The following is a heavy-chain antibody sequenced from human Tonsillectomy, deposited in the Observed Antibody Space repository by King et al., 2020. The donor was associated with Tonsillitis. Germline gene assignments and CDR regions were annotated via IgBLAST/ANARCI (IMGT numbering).Heavy chain of an antibody. CDR2: IYYSGST. CDR1: GGSVSNSSYY. J-gene: IGHJ4*02. CDR3: ARDLYSNGWYYFDY. Sequence: VQLQESGPGLVKPSENLSLTCTVSGGSVSNSSYYWSWIRQPPGKGLEWIGYIYYSGSTNYNPSLKSRVTISVDTSKNQFSLKLSSVTAADTAVYYCARDLYSNGWYYFDYWGQGTLVTVSS. D-gene: IGHD6-19*01. V-gene: IGHV4-61*01.